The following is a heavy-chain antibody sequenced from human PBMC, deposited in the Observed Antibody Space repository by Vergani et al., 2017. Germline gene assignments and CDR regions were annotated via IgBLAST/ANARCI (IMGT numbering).Heavy chain of an antibody. CDR3: ASREMATTSPDY. V-gene: IGHV4-38-2*02. CDR2: IYHSGST. D-gene: IGHD5-24*01. Sequence: QVQLQESGPGLVKPSETLSLTCTVSGYSISSGYYWGWIRQPPGKGLEWIGSIYHSGSTYYNPSLKSRVTISVDTSKNQFSLKLSSVTAADTAVYYCASREMATTSPDYWGQGTLVTVSS. J-gene: IGHJ4*02. CDR1: GYSISSGYY.